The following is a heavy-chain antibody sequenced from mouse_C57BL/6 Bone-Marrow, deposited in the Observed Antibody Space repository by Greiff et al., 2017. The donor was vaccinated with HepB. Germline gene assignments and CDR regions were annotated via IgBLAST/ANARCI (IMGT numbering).Heavy chain of an antibody. CDR3: ARHRYYGSSYYFDY. CDR1: GFTFSDYY. CDR2: ISNGGGST. D-gene: IGHD1-1*01. Sequence: EVKLMESGGGLVQPGGSLKLSCAASGFTFSDYYMYWVRQTPEKRLEWVAYISNGGGSTYYPDTVKGRFTISRDNAKNTLYLQMSRLKSEDTAMYYCARHRYYGSSYYFDYWGQGTTLTVSS. V-gene: IGHV5-12*01. J-gene: IGHJ2*01.